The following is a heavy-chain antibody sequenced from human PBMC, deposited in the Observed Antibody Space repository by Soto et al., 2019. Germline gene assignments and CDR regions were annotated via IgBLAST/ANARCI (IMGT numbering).Heavy chain of an antibody. V-gene: IGHV4-34*01. Sequence: PSETLSLTCAVYGGSFSGHYWSWIRQPPGKGLEWIGEINHSGSINYNPSLKSRVTISVDTSKNQFSLKLRSVTAADTAIYYCARGNGRILAVKGDAPYKKYLDSWSQGTLVTVSS. D-gene: IGHD2-15*01. J-gene: IGHJ4*02. CDR3: ARGNGRILAVKGDAPYKKYLDS. CDR1: GGSFSGHY. CDR2: INHSGSI.